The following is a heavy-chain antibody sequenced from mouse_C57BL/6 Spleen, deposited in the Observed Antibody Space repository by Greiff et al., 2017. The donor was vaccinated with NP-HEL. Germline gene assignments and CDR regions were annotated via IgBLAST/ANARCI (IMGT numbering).Heavy chain of an antibody. CDR1: GFPFSDYY. D-gene: IGHD2-2*01. J-gene: IGHJ2*01. Sequence: EVKLMESEGGLVQPGSSMKLSCTASGFPFSDYYMAWVRQVPEKGLEWVANINYDGSSTYYLDSLKSRFIISRDNAKNILYLQMSSLKSEDTATYYCARGVSYGYGYFDYWGQGTTLTVSS. V-gene: IGHV5-16*01. CDR3: ARGVSYGYGYFDY. CDR2: INYDGSST.